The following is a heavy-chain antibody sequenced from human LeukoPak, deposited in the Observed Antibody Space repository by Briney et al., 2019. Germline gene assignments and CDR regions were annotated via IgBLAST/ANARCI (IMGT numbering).Heavy chain of an antibody. CDR1: RFTFSSYK. J-gene: IGHJ4*02. CDR3: ARESGSGEFDY. Sequence: GGSLRLSCAASRFTFSSYKVNWVRQAPGKGLEWVSSISSSSSYIYYADSVKGRFTIPRDNARNSLYLQMNSLRAEDTAVYYCARESGSGEFDYWGQGTLVTVSS. D-gene: IGHD6-19*01. CDR2: ISSSSSYI. V-gene: IGHV3-21*01.